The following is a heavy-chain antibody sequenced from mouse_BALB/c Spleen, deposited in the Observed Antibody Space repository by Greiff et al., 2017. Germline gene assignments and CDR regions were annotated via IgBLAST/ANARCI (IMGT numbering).Heavy chain of an antibody. Sequence: ESGPGLVKPSQSLSLTCSVTGYSITSGYYWNWIRQFPGNKLEWMGYISYDGSNNYNPSLKNRISITRDTSKNQFFLKLNSVTTEDTATYYCARDLGNYPYFDYWGQGTTLTVSS. CDR2: ISYDGSN. CDR1: GYSITSGYY. V-gene: IGHV3-6*02. J-gene: IGHJ2*01. CDR3: ARDLGNYPYFDY. D-gene: IGHD2-1*01.